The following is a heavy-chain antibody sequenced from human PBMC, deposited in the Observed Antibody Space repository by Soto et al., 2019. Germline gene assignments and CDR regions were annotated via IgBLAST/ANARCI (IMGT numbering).Heavy chain of an antibody. V-gene: IGHV4-59*01. D-gene: IGHD3-22*01. CDR2: IYYSGST. Sequence: SETLSLTCTVSGGSISSYYWSWIRQPPGKGLEWIGYIYYSGSTNYNPSLKSRVTISVDTSKNQFSLKLSSVTAADTAVYYCARFLTYYYDSSGYSENWFDPWGQGTLVTSPQ. CDR3: ARFLTYYYDSSGYSENWFDP. J-gene: IGHJ5*02. CDR1: GGSISSYY.